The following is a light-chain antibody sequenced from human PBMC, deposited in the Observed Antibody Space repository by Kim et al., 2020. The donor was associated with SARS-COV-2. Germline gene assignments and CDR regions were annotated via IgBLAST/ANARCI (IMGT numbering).Light chain of an antibody. V-gene: IGKV3-20*01. Sequence: DIVLTQSPGTLSLSPGESVTLSCRASQSVPSNFLAWYQQQPGQAPRLFIYGASSRATVIPDRYSGGVSGTDFSLSISRLGPENFAVYYCQQYVRSPKTFGQRTKMDIK. CDR2: GAS. CDR3: QQYVRSPKT. J-gene: IGKJ1*01. CDR1: QSVPSNF.